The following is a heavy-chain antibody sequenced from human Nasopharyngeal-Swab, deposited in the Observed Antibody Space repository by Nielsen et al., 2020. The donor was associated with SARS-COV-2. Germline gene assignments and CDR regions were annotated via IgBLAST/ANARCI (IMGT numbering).Heavy chain of an antibody. Sequence: SVEVSCKASGGTFSSYAISWVRQAPGQGLEWMGGIIPIFGTANYAQKFQGRVTITADESTSTAYMELSSLRSEDTAVYYCARVVGYDFWSGYHFDYWGQGTLVTVSS. V-gene: IGHV1-69*13. J-gene: IGHJ4*02. CDR2: IIPIFGTA. CDR3: ARVVGYDFWSGYHFDY. D-gene: IGHD3-3*01. CDR1: GGTFSSYA.